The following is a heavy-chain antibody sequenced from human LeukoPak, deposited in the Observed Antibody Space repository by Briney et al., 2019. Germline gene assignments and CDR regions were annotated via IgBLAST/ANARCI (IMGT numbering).Heavy chain of an antibody. CDR1: GYTFTSYA. V-gene: IGHV1-3*01. CDR3: ASTNWPRDYYGMDV. Sequence: ASVKVSCKASGYTFTSYAMHWVRQAPGQGLEWMGWINAGNGNTKYSQKFQGRVTITRDTSASTAYMELSRLRSEDTAMYYCASTNWPRDYYGMDVWGQGTTVTVSS. J-gene: IGHJ6*02. D-gene: IGHD1-1*01. CDR2: INAGNGNT.